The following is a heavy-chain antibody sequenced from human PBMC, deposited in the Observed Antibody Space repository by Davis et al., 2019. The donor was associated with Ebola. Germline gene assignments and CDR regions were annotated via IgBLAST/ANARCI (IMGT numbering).Heavy chain of an antibody. V-gene: IGHV3-30*18. J-gene: IGHJ6*02. CDR3: AKDGKITIFGVVTPYYYGMDV. D-gene: IGHD3-3*01. Sequence: GGSLRLSCAASGFTFSSYSMHWVRQAPGKGLEWVAVISYDGSNKYYADSVKGRFTISRDNSKNTLYLQMNRLRAEDTAVYYCAKDGKITIFGVVTPYYYGMDVWGQGTTVTVSS. CDR1: GFTFSSYS. CDR2: ISYDGSNK.